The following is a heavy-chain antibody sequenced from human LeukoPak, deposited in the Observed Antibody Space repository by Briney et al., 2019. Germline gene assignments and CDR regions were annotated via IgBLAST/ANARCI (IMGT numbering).Heavy chain of an antibody. D-gene: IGHD3-16*01. CDR3: ARGGEVPI. CDR1: GGSISSYY. J-gene: IGHJ3*02. CDR2: IYTSGST. Sequence: SETLSLTCTVSGGSISSYYWNWIRQPAGKGLGWIGHIYTSGSTNYNPSLRSRVTMSVDTSKNQFSLKLSSVTAADTAVYYCARGGEVPIWGQGTMVTVSS. V-gene: IGHV4-4*07.